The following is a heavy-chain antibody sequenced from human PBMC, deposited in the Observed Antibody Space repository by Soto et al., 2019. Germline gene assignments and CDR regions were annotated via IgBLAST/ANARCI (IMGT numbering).Heavy chain of an antibody. D-gene: IGHD5-12*01. V-gene: IGHV3-53*01. CDR1: GFTVSSNH. J-gene: IGHJ3*02. CDR2: IYSGVST. Sequence: GGSLRLSCAASGFTVSSNHMSWLRQAPGKGLEWVSLIYSGVSTSYADSVKGRFTISRDNSKNTLYLQMNSLRAEDTAVYYCAIRRAYRGYDSAFDIWGQGTMVTFS. CDR3: AIRRAYRGYDSAFDI.